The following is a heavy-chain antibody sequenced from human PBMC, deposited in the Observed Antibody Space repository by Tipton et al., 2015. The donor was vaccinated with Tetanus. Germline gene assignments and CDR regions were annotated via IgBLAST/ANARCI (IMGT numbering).Heavy chain of an antibody. CDR3: ARHSLKLGMWAFDI. Sequence: TLSLTCTVSGGSISTTSDYWGWIRQPPGKGLEWIGSPYYSGTTYYNPSLKSRVTISVDTSKTPFSLRLSSVTAADTAVYYCARHSLKLGMWAFDIWGRGTLVTVSS. V-gene: IGHV4-39*01. J-gene: IGHJ3*02. CDR2: PYYSGTT. D-gene: IGHD7-27*01. CDR1: GGSISTTSDY.